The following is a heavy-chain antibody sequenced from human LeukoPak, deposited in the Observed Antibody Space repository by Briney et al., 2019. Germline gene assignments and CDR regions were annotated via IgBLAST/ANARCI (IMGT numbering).Heavy chain of an antibody. D-gene: IGHD2-15*01. J-gene: IGHJ4*02. CDR3: AKTREAAGCFDY. V-gene: IGHV3-23*01. CDR2: ISGRGDST. CDR1: GFTFSSFA. Sequence: GGSLRLSCMASGFTFSSFAMSWVRQAPGKGLEWVSAISGRGDSTYYADSVKGRFTISRDNSKNTLYLQMNSLRAEDTAVYYCAKTREAAGCFDYWGQGTLVTVSS.